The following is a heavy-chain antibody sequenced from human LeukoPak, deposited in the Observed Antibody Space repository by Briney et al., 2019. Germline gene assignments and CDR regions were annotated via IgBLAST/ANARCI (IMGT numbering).Heavy chain of an antibody. CDR3: ARGNWYSSSWSPAPAFDI. D-gene: IGHD6-13*01. V-gene: IGHV1-8*01. CDR1: GYTFTSYD. CDR2: MNPNSGNT. J-gene: IGHJ3*02. Sequence: GASVKVSCKASGYTFTSYDINWVRQATGQGLEWMGWMNPNSGNTGYAQKFQGRVTMTRNTSISTAYMELSSLRSEDTAVYYCARGNWYSSSWSPAPAFDIWGQGTMVTVSS.